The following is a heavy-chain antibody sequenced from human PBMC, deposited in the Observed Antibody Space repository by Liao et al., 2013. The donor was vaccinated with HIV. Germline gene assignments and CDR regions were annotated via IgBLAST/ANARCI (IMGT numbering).Heavy chain of an antibody. CDR1: GGSISTYY. Sequence: QVQLQESGPGLVKPSETLSLTCTVSGGSISTYYWSWIRQPAGKGLECIGRIYTGGSTNYNPSLKSRVTMSLDTFKNQFSLRLSSVTAADTAVYYCARGDWVKGHDSWGQGTLVTVSS. J-gene: IGHJ5*01. CDR3: ARGDWVKGHDS. V-gene: IGHV4-4*07. D-gene: IGHD3/OR15-3a*01. CDR2: IYTGGST.